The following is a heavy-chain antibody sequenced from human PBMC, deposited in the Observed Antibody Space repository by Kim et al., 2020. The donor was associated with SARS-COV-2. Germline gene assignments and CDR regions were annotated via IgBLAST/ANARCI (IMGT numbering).Heavy chain of an antibody. D-gene: IGHD3-22*01. J-gene: IGHJ4*02. Sequence: YADSVKGRFTISRDNSKNTLFLQMNSLRAEDTAVYYCAKDSSDYYPFFDYWGQGTLVTVSS. V-gene: IGHV3-23*01. CDR3: AKDSSDYYPFFDY.